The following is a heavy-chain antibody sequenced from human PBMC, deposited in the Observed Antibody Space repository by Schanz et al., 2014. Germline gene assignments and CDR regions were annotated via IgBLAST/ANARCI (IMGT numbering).Heavy chain of an antibody. J-gene: IGHJ4*02. Sequence: QVQLVQSGAEVKKPGASVKVSCKASGYTFVSYSMHWVRQAPGQGLEWMGIINPSGGGTSYALRFQDRVAVTRDTSRSTVYMELSSLRTEDTAVYYCASSAAGYSSCWGFDYWGQGTLVTVSS. CDR3: ASSAAGYSSCWGFDY. CDR2: INPSGGGT. V-gene: IGHV1-46*01. D-gene: IGHD6-13*01. CDR1: GYTFVSYS.